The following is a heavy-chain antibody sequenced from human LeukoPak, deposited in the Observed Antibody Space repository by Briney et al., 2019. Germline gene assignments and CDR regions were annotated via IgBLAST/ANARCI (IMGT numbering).Heavy chain of an antibody. V-gene: IGHV3-53*01. CDR3: ASYSVSSRRDY. D-gene: IGHD5/OR15-5a*01. Sequence: PGATLRHSCAGSGFTVSVYSTGWVGPAQGKGLEWVSAICAGGTTYYADSVKGRFTLSTDGSKNTLYLQMNSLRAEDTAVYYCASYSVSSRRDYWGQGTLVTVSS. J-gene: IGHJ4*02. CDR1: GFTVSVYS. CDR2: ICAGGTT.